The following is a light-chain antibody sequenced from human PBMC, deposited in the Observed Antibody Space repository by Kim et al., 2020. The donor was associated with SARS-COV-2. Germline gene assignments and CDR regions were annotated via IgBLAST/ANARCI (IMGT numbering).Light chain of an antibody. CDR2: GKN. Sequence: ALGQTVTITCQGDSLRKFYASWYQQKPGQAPLLVIYGKNNRPSGIPDRFSGSSSGNTAALTITGALAEDEADYYCNSRDTSGSHLVFGGGTQLTVL. V-gene: IGLV3-19*01. CDR1: SLRKFY. J-gene: IGLJ3*02. CDR3: NSRDTSGSHLV.